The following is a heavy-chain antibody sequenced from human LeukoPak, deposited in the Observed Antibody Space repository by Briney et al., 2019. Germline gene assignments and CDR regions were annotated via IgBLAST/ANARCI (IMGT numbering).Heavy chain of an antibody. CDR3: ATDYGGKRHAFDI. CDR1: GGTFSSYA. V-gene: IGHV1-69*13. Sequence: SVKVSCKASGGTFSSYAISWVRQAPGQGLEWMGGIIPVFGTANYAQKFQGRVTITADESTSTAYMELSSLRSEDTAVYYCATDYGGKRHAFDIWGQGTMVTVSS. CDR2: IIPVFGTA. D-gene: IGHD4-23*01. J-gene: IGHJ3*02.